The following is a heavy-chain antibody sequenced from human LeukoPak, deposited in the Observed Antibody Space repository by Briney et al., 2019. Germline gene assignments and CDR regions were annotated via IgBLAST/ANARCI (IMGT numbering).Heavy chain of an antibody. CDR3: ARGYIYGYDC. Sequence: GGSLRLSCAASGFTFSNNWMHWVRQAPGKGLVWVSRINSDGSTTTYADSVKGRFNISRDNAKNTLYLQTNSLRAEDTAVYYCARGYIYGYDCWGQGALVTVSS. D-gene: IGHD5-18*01. V-gene: IGHV3-74*01. CDR2: INSDGSTT. J-gene: IGHJ4*02. CDR1: GFTFSNNW.